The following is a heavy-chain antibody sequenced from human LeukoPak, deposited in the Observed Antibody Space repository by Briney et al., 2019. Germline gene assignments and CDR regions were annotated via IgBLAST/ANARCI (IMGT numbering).Heavy chain of an antibody. J-gene: IGHJ4*02. CDR3: ARGTLYSGSYQGDYFDY. Sequence: SETLSLTCTVSGGSIDSNSWTWIRQPPGKGLGWIGYIYYSGSTNYNPSLTSRVTISVDTSKNQFSLKLSSVTAADTVVYYCARGTLYSGSYQGDYFDYWGQGTLVTVFS. D-gene: IGHD1-26*01. CDR2: IYYSGST. V-gene: IGHV4-59*12. CDR1: GGSIDSNS.